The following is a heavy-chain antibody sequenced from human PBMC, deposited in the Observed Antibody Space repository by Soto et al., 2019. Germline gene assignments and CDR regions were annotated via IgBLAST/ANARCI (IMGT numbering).Heavy chain of an antibody. CDR1: GFTFSRYS. V-gene: IGHV3-21*01. Sequence: PGGSLRLSCAASGFTFSRYSMNWVRQAPGKGLEWVSSISSTTNYIYYADSMKGRFTVSRDNAKNSVYLDMNSLSAEDTAVYYCARESEDLTSTFDYWRQGTMGTVSS. CDR3: ARESEDLTSTFDY. CDR2: ISSTTNYI. J-gene: IGHJ4*02.